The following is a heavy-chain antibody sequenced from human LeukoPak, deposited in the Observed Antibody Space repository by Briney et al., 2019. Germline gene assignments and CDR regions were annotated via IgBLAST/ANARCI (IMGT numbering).Heavy chain of an antibody. CDR3: TRGRVTDGCSGGSCYHFDY. V-gene: IGHV1-8*01. J-gene: IGHJ4*02. D-gene: IGHD2-15*01. Sequence: GASVKVSCKASGYTFPTYDINWVRQVPGQGLEWMGWMNLKSGNTGYAQRFQGRVTMTRNTAISTAYMELSSLKSEDSAVYYCTRGRVTDGCSGGSCYHFDYWGQGTLVTVSS. CDR1: GYTFPTYD. CDR2: MNLKSGNT.